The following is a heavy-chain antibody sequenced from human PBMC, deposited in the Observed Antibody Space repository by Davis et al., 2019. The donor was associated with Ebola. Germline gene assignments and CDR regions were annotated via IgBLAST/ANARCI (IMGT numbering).Heavy chain of an antibody. CDR2: INTVGSFT. Sequence: PGGSLRLSCAASGFTFSSYWMHWVRHTPGKGLVWVSRINTVGSFTDYADSVKGRFTISRDNARNTVSLQMNSLRAEDTALYYCARSSYQPDWWGQGTLVTVSS. V-gene: IGHV3-74*01. CDR3: ARSSYQPDW. CDR1: GFTFSSYW. D-gene: IGHD2-2*01. J-gene: IGHJ4*02.